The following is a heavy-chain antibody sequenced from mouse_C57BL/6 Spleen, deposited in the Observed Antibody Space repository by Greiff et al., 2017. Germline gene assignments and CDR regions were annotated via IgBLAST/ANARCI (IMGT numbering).Heavy chain of an antibody. Sequence: VKLMESGPELVKPGASVKISCKASGYAFSSSWMNWVKQRPGKGLEWIGRIYPGDGDTNYNGKFKGKATLTADKSSSTAYMQLSSLTSEDSAVYFCARSDGNLFDYWGQGTTLTVSS. J-gene: IGHJ2*01. V-gene: IGHV1-82*01. CDR2: IYPGDGDT. CDR3: ARSDGNLFDY. CDR1: GYAFSSSW. D-gene: IGHD2-1*01.